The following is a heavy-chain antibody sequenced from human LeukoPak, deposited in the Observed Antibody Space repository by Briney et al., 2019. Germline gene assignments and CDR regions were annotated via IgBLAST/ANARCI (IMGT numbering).Heavy chain of an antibody. CDR3: AKIFKSGFYDSSGYYSPDYY. V-gene: IGHV3-23*01. Sequence: GGSLRLSCAASGFTFSSYAMSWVRQAPGKGLEWVSAIRGSGGSTYYADSVKGRFTISRDNSKNTLYLQMNSLRAEDTAVYYCAKIFKSGFYDSSGYYSPDYYWGQGTLVTVSS. CDR2: IRGSGGST. CDR1: GFTFSSYA. J-gene: IGHJ4*02. D-gene: IGHD3-22*01.